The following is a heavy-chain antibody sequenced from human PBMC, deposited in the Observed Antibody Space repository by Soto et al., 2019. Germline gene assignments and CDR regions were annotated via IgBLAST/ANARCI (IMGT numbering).Heavy chain of an antibody. Sequence: QLQLQGSGPGLVKTSETLSLTCTSSSGSISSRTYYWDCIGQPPGGGLDGIGTFYYSGRTNYNPSRTSRLTRPVDTSTTQYSLKLTSVTAADTAVYYCARKVQYNGYGPLEYWGQGTLFIVSS. CDR2: FYYSGRT. V-gene: IGHV4-39*01. J-gene: IGHJ4*02. D-gene: IGHD5-12*01. CDR3: ARKVQYNGYGPLEY. CDR1: SGSISSRTYY.